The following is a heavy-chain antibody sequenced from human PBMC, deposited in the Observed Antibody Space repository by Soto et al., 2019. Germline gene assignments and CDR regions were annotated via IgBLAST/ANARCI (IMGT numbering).Heavy chain of an antibody. CDR2: ISSSGYTT. J-gene: IGHJ5*02. V-gene: IGHV3-48*02. D-gene: IGHD1-1*01. Sequence: GGSLRLSCAAAGFTFNKYSINWVRQAPGRGLEWLSYISSSGYTTYYAGSVKGRFTISRDNAKNSLFLQMNSLRDEDTAVYYCARGDDFSYFDPWGQGTLVTVS. CDR3: ARGDDFSYFDP. CDR1: GFTFNKYS.